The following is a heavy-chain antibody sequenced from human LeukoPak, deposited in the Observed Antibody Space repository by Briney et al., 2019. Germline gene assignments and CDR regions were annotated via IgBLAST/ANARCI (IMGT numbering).Heavy chain of an antibody. V-gene: IGHV3-21*01. D-gene: IGHD3-22*01. CDR3: ARDGDSSGYYRYYYYYGMDV. Sequence: GGSLRLSCAASGFTFSSYSMNWVRQAPGKGPEWVSSISSSSSYIYYADSVKGRFTISRDNAKNSLYLQMNSLRAEDTAVYYCARDGDSSGYYRYYYYYGMDVWGQGTTVTVSS. J-gene: IGHJ6*02. CDR1: GFTFSSYS. CDR2: ISSSSSYI.